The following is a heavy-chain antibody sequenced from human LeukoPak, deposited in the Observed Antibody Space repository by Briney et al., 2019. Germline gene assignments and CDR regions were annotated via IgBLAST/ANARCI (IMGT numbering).Heavy chain of an antibody. Sequence: GGSLRLSCAASGFTFSSYWMSWVRQAPGKGLEWVANIKQDGSEKYYVDSVKGRFTISRDNAKNSLYLQMNSLRAEDTAVYYCARDIVVVPAAGFDYWGQGTLVTVFS. D-gene: IGHD2-2*01. CDR1: GFTFSSYW. V-gene: IGHV3-7*01. J-gene: IGHJ4*02. CDR3: ARDIVVVPAAGFDY. CDR2: IKQDGSEK.